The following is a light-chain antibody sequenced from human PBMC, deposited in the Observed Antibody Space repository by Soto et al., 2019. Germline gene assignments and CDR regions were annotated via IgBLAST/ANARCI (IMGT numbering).Light chain of an antibody. CDR3: QQYGSSSWT. CDR1: KSVSSSY. Sequence: DSVLTQSPGTLSLSPGERATLYCRASKSVSSSYLAWYQQKPGQAPRLLIYGTSSRATAIPDRFSGSGSGTDFTLTISRLEPEDFAVYYCQQYGSSSWTFGQGTKVDIK. V-gene: IGKV3-20*01. CDR2: GTS. J-gene: IGKJ1*01.